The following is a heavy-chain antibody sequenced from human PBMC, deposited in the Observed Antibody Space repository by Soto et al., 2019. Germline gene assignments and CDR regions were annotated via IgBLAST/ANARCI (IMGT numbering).Heavy chain of an antibody. CDR2: INPSGGST. Sequence: ASVKVSCKASGYTFTSYYIQWVRQAPGQGLEWMGIINPSGGSTSYAQKFQGRVTMTRDTSTSTVYMELSSLRSEDTAVYYCARDLDYGGDSGHFDYWGQGTLVTVSS. D-gene: IGHD2-21*02. V-gene: IGHV1-46*01. CDR1: GYTFTSYY. J-gene: IGHJ4*02. CDR3: ARDLDYGGDSGHFDY.